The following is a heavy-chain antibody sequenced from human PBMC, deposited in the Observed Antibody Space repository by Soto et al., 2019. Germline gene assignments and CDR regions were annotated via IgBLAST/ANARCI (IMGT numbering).Heavy chain of an antibody. CDR1: GDSVSSNSAA. CDR3: ARDLLIVVVTAARDAFDI. V-gene: IGHV6-1*01. Sequence: SQTLSLTCAISGDSVSSNSAAWNWIRQSPSRGLEWLGRTYYRSKWYNDYAVSVKSRITINPDTSKNQFSLQLNSVTPEDTAVYYCARDLLIVVVTAARDAFDIWGQGTMVTVSS. CDR2: TYYRSKWYN. D-gene: IGHD2-2*01. J-gene: IGHJ3*02.